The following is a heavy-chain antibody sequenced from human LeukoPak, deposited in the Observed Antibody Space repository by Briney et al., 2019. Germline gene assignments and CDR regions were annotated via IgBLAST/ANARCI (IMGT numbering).Heavy chain of an antibody. J-gene: IGHJ4*02. Sequence: PGVSLRLSCAASGFTFSRYWMHWVRQVPGKGLVWASRINGDGSSTNYADSVKGRVTISRDNAKNTLFLQTNSLRAEDAAVYYCARDSLGWTHDYWGPGTLVTVCS. CDR3: ARDSLGWTHDY. CDR2: INGDGSST. D-gene: IGHD7-27*01. V-gene: IGHV3-74*01. CDR1: GFTFSRYW.